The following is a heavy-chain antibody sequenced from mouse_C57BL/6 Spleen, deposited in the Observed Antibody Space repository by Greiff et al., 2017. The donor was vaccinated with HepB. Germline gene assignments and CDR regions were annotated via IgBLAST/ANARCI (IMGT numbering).Heavy chain of an antibody. D-gene: IGHD3-1*01. CDR1: GYTFTDYY. CDR3: AREGGAFDY. CDR2: INPYNGGT. Sequence: VQLKESGPVLVKPGASVKMSCKASGYTFTDYYMNWVKQSHGKSLEWIGVINPYNGGTSYNQKFKGKATLTVDKSSSTAYMELNSLTSEDSAVYYCAREGGAFDYWGQGTTLTVSS. J-gene: IGHJ2*01. V-gene: IGHV1-19*01.